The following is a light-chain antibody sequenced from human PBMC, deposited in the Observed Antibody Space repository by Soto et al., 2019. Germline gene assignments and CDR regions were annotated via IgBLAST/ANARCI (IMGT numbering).Light chain of an antibody. Sequence: DLQMNQSPSTLSASVGDRVTITCRASQSISSWLAWYQQKPGQAPKLLIYDASSLESGVPSRFSGSGSGTEFTLTIISLQPDDFATYYCQQYNSYSVTFGQGTKVEIK. CDR1: QSISSW. CDR3: QQYNSYSVT. V-gene: IGKV1-5*01. J-gene: IGKJ1*01. CDR2: DAS.